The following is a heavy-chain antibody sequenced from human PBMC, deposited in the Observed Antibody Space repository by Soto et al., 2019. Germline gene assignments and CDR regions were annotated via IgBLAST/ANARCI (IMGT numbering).Heavy chain of an antibody. D-gene: IGHD3-10*01. CDR1: GGTFSSYT. V-gene: IGHV1-69*08. CDR2: IIPILGIA. CDR3: ARDLGLLCGGSHFDY. J-gene: IGHJ4*02. Sequence: QVQLVQSGAEVKKPGSSVKVSCKASGGTFSSYTIIWVRQANGQGLEWMGRIIPILGIANYAQKFQGRVTIPADKSTSTAYMVLSSLRSEDTAVYYCARDLGLLCGGSHFDYWGQGTLVTGSS.